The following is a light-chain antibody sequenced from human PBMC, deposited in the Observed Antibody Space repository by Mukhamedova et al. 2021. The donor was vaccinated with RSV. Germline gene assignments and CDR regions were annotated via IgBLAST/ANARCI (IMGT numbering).Light chain of an antibody. CDR3: SSYAGNDVVV. V-gene: IGLV2-23*01. CDR2: EGS. J-gene: IGLJ2*01. Sequence: ITISCSGTSSDVGSYNLVSWYQHHPGKAPKLMIYEGSKRPSGVSSRFSGSKSGDKASLTISGLQAEDEASYYCSSYAGNDVVVFG. CDR1: SSDVGSYNL.